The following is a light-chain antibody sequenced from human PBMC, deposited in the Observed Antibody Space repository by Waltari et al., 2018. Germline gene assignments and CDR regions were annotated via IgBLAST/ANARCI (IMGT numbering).Light chain of an antibody. Sequence: EIVLTQSPGPLSLSPGDRATLPCRASQSVSNNFLAWYQQRPGQTPRLLIYSASSRATGIPGRFSGSGSGTDFTLTITRLEPEDAAVYYCQQFHTSPRTFGGGTKVEVK. CDR1: QSVSNNF. CDR3: QQFHTSPRT. V-gene: IGKV3-20*01. CDR2: SAS. J-gene: IGKJ4*01.